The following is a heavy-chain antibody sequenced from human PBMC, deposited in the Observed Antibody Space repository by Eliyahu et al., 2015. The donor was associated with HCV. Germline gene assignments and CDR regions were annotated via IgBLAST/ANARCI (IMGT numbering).Heavy chain of an antibody. Sequence: EVQLVESGGGLVKPGGSLRLSXAASGFTFSSYSMNWVRQAPGKGLEWVSSISSSSSYIYYADSVKGRFTISRDNAKNSLYLQMNSLRAEDTAVYYCARDENSGSYYGYWGQGTLVTVSS. CDR3: ARDENSGSYYGY. CDR1: GFTFSSYS. J-gene: IGHJ4*02. CDR2: ISSSSSYI. D-gene: IGHD1-26*01. V-gene: IGHV3-21*01.